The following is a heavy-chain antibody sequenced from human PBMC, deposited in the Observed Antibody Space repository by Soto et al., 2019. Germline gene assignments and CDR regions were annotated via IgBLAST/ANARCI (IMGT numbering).Heavy chain of an antibody. CDR2: IYYSGST. D-gene: IGHD6-13*01. V-gene: IGHV4-59*01. CDR1: GGSISSYY. CDR3: ARAPRSSWYAP. Sequence: PSETLSLTCTVSGGSISSYYWSWIRQPPGKGLEWIGYIYYSGSTNYNPSLKSRVTISVDTSKNQFSLKLSSVTAADTAVYYCARAPRSSWYAPWGQGTLVTVSS. J-gene: IGHJ5*02.